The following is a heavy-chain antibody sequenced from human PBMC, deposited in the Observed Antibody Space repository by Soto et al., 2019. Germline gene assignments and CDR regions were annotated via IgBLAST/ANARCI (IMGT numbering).Heavy chain of an antibody. J-gene: IGHJ4*02. Sequence: GGSLRLSCAASGFTFSSYAMSWVRQAPGKGLEWVSAISGSGGSTYYADSGKGRFTISRDNSKYTLYLQMNSLRAEDTAVYYCAKGQRYCSGGSCYLPLDYWGQGTLVTVSS. D-gene: IGHD2-15*01. V-gene: IGHV3-23*01. CDR3: AKGQRYCSGGSCYLPLDY. CDR1: GFTFSSYA. CDR2: ISGSGGST.